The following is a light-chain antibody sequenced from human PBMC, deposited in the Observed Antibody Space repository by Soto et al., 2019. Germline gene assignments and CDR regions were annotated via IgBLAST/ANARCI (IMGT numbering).Light chain of an antibody. CDR3: QQSYSSPPT. V-gene: IGKV1-39*01. Sequence: IQSTPTTSSPSASVGDRVTITCRASQSISSYLNWYQQKPGKAPKLLIFAASSLQSGVPSRFSGSRSGPDFTLTISSLQPEDFATYYCQQSYSSPPTFGQGTKVDIK. J-gene: IGKJ1*01. CDR2: AAS. CDR1: QSISSY.